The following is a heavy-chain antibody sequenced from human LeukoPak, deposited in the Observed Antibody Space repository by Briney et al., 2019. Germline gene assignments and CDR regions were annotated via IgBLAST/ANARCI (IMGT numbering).Heavy chain of an antibody. CDR2: ISGSSSST. CDR3: AKVQLERRELLPNFDS. D-gene: IGHD1-1*01. J-gene: IGHJ4*02. V-gene: IGHV3-23*01. Sequence: PGGSLRLSCAASGFTFSTYGMSWVRQVPGKGLEWVSSISGSSSSTYYADSVKGRFTISRDNSKNTLYLQMNSLRVDDTSVYYCAKVQLERRELLPNFDSWGQGTLVTVSS. CDR1: GFTFSTYG.